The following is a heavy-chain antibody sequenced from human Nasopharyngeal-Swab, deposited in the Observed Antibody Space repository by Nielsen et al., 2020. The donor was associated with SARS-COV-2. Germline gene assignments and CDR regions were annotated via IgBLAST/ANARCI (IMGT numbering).Heavy chain of an antibody. Sequence: GESPKISCAASGFTFSSYAMHWVRQAPGKGLEWVAAISNDGNDKYYADSVKGRFSISRDNSKNILYLQMNSLRAEDTAVYYCARDPERSYNHFYYMDVWGKGTTVTISS. V-gene: IGHV3-30*04. J-gene: IGHJ6*03. CDR2: ISNDGNDK. CDR1: GFTFSSYA. D-gene: IGHD1-26*01. CDR3: ARDPERSYNHFYYMDV.